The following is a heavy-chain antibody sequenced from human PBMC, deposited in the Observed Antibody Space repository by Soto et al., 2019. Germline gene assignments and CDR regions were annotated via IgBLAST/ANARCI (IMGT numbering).Heavy chain of an antibody. D-gene: IGHD5-12*01. J-gene: IGHJ4*02. CDR2: FSGSGGST. V-gene: IGHV3-23*01. Sequence: EVQLLESGGGLVQPGGSLRLSGQASGFTFRSFAMSWVAQAPGKGLEWVSAFSGSGGSTYYGDSGKGRFTNSRDNSKNTLYLQMNSLRAEDTAVYYCAKDRLGSGYDPHHFDYWGQGTLVTVSS. CDR1: GFTFRSFA. CDR3: AKDRLGSGYDPHHFDY.